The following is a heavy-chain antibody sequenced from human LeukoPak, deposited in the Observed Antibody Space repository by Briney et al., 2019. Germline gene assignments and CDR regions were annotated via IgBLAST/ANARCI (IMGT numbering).Heavy chain of an antibody. Sequence: ASVKVSCKVSGYTLTELSMHWVRQAPGKGLEWMGGFDPEDGETIYAQKFQGRVTMTEDTSTDTAYMELSSLRSEDTAVYYCARGPWDYAATCYFDYWGQGTLVTVSS. D-gene: IGHD4/OR15-4a*01. CDR1: GYTLTELS. J-gene: IGHJ4*02. V-gene: IGHV1-24*01. CDR2: FDPEDGET. CDR3: ARGPWDYAATCYFDY.